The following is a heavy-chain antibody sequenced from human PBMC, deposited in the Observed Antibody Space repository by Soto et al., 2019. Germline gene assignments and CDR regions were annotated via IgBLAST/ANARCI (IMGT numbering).Heavy chain of an antibody. CDR2: IYYSGST. CDR3: ARSSTSANYFDY. J-gene: IGHJ4*02. D-gene: IGHD2-2*01. Sequence: SDTLSLTCTVSGGSISSGGYYWSWIRHHPGKGLEWIGYIYYSGSTYYNPSLKSRVTISVDTSKNQFSLKLSSVTAADTAVYYCARSSTSANYFDYWGQGTLVTVSS. V-gene: IGHV4-31*03. CDR1: GGSISSGGYY.